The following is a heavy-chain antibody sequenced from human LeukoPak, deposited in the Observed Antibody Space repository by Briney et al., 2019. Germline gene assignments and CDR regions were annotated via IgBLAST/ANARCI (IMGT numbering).Heavy chain of an antibody. CDR3: ARGRVSSSSWYSTYYYYFYMDV. Sequence: SETLSLTCTVSGGSISSYYWSWIRQPPGKGLEWIGYIYYSGSTNYNPSPNSRVTISRDTSKNHFSLELSSVTAADTAVYFCARGRVSSSSWYSTYYYYFYMDVWGKGTTVTVSS. J-gene: IGHJ6*03. D-gene: IGHD6-13*01. V-gene: IGHV4-59*01. CDR2: IYYSGST. CDR1: GGSISSYY.